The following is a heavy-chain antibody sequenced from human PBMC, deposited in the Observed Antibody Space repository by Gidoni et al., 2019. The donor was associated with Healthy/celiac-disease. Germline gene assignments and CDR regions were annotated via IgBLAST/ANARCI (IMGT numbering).Heavy chain of an antibody. CDR1: GFTFSSYW. D-gene: IGHD3-10*01. CDR2: INSDGSST. J-gene: IGHJ6*02. V-gene: IGHV3-74*01. CDR3: ARDRLLLWFGEFNYYGMDV. Sequence: EVQLVESGGGLVQPGGSLRLSCAASGFTFSSYWMHWVRQAPGKGLVWVSRINSDGSSTSYADSEKGRFTISRDNAKNTLYLQMNSLRAEDTAVYYCARDRLLLWFGEFNYYGMDVWGQGTTVTVSS.